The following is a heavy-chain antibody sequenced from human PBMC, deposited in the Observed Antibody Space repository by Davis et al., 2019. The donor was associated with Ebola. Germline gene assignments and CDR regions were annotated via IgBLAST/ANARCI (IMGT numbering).Heavy chain of an antibody. CDR3: ARLRCSSTSCHHLYYYYGMDV. D-gene: IGHD2-2*01. V-gene: IGHV4-34*01. J-gene: IGHJ6*02. CDR1: GGSSSGYY. CDR2: INHSGST. Sequence: SETLSLTCAVYGGSSSGYYWSWIRQPPGKGLEWIGEINHSGSTNYNPSLKSRVTISVDTSKNQFSLKLSSVTAADTSVYYCARLRCSSTSCHHLYYYYGMDVWGQGTTVTVSS.